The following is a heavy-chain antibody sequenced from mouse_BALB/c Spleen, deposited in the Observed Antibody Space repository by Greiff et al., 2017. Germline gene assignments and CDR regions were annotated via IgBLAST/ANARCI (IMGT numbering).Heavy chain of an antibody. D-gene: IGHD2-1*01. CDR3: AGYGNSFMDY. V-gene: IGHV1S137*01. CDR2: ISTYYGDA. J-gene: IGHJ4*01. CDR1: GYTFTDYA. Sequence: QVQLKESGAELVRPGVSVKISCKGSGYTFTDYAMHWVKQSHAKSLEWIGVISTYYGDASYNQKFKGKATMTVDKSSSTAYMELARLTSEDSAIYYCAGYGNSFMDYWGQGTSVTVSS.